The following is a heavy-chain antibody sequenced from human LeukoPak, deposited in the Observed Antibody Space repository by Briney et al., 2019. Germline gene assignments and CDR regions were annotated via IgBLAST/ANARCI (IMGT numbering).Heavy chain of an antibody. D-gene: IGHD4-23*01. CDR1: GFTFSSSA. Sequence: GGSLRLSCAASGFTFSSSAMSWVRQVPGKGLEWVSGISASGGSTNYADSVRGRFTISRDNSKNTLYLQMNNLRAEDTAVYYCARAQNSIDYWGQGTLVTVSS. CDR2: ISASGGST. V-gene: IGHV3-23*01. CDR3: ARAQNSIDY. J-gene: IGHJ4*02.